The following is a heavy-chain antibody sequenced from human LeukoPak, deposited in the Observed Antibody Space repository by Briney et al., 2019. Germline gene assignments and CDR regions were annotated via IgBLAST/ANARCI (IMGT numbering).Heavy chain of an antibody. V-gene: IGHV4-59*08. CDR1: GGSISSYY. J-gene: IGHJ4*02. CDR3: ARRGTRTSAVAGIDY. Sequence: SETLSLTCTVSGGSISSYYWSWIRQPPGKGLEWIGYIYYSGSTYYNPSLKSRVTISVDTSKNQFSLKLSSVTAADTAVYYCARRGTRTSAVAGIDYWAREPWSPSPQ. D-gene: IGHD6-19*01. CDR2: IYYSGST.